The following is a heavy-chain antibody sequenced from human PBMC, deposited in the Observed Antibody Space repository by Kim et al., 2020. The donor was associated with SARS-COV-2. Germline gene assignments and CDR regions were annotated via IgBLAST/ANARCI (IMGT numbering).Heavy chain of an antibody. CDR2: INTNTGNP. CDR1: GYTFSRFA. CDR3: ARPAVAGTGWFDP. J-gene: IGHJ5*02. V-gene: IGHV7-4-1*02. Sequence: ASVKVSCKASGYTFSRFAMNWVRQAPGQGLEWMGWINTNTGNPTYAQGFTGRFVFSLDTSVSTAYLQISRLKAEDTAVYYCARPAVAGTGWFDPWGQGTLVTVSS. D-gene: IGHD6-19*01.